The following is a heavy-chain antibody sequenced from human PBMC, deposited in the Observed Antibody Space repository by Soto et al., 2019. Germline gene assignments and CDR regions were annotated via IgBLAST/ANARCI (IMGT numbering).Heavy chain of an antibody. CDR3: AREDNWNESWFDP. Sequence: QVQLQESGPGLVKPSETLSLTCTVSGGSMNNYYWNWIRQSPGKGLEWIGYVYYRGITNYNPSLKSRVTISIDMSKHQFSLKLRSVTAADTAVYYCAREDNWNESWFDPWGQGPLVTVSS. D-gene: IGHD1-20*01. J-gene: IGHJ5*02. CDR1: GGSMNNYY. CDR2: VYYRGIT. V-gene: IGHV4-59*01.